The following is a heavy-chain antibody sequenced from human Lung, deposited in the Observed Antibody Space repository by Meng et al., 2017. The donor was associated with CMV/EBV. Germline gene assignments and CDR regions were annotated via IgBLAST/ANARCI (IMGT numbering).Heavy chain of an antibody. CDR2: VVYSGTT. Sequence: LMLQESGPGLVKPSEPLSLTCTVSGGSISSSSYYWAWIRQPPGEGLEWIGSVVYSGTTYYTSSLKSRVSISVDTSKNQFSLKLSSVTAADTAVYYCARHHHSPTFDYWGQGTLVTVSS. CDR1: GGSISSSSYY. V-gene: IGHV4-39*01. D-gene: IGHD1-14*01. J-gene: IGHJ4*02. CDR3: ARHHHSPTFDY.